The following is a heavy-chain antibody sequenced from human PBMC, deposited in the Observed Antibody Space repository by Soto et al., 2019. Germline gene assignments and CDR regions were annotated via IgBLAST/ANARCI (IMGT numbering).Heavy chain of an antibody. J-gene: IGHJ6*02. Sequence: GGSLRLSCAASGFTFSSYGMHWVRQAPGKGLEWVAVISYDGSNKYYADSVKGRFTISRDNSKNTLYLQMNSLRAEDTAVYYCAKDLLDIVLVPAAPTAYYYYYGMDVWGQGTTVTVSS. V-gene: IGHV3-30*18. CDR3: AKDLLDIVLVPAAPTAYYYYYGMDV. D-gene: IGHD2-2*01. CDR2: ISYDGSNK. CDR1: GFTFSSYG.